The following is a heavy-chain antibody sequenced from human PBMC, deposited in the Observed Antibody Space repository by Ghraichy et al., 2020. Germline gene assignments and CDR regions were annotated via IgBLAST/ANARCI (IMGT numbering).Heavy chain of an antibody. V-gene: IGHV1-8*01. CDR3: AIPTPITANDELHYVMDV. D-gene: IGHD1-1*01. J-gene: IGHJ6*02. CDR2: TNPNSGNT. CDR1: GYSFISYD. Sequence: ASVKVSCKASGYSFISYDINWVRQATGQGLEWMGWTNPNSGNTGYTHKFKGRVSMTRNTSITTAYMELSSLRSEDTAVYYCAIPTPITANDELHYVMDVWGQGTTVTVSS.